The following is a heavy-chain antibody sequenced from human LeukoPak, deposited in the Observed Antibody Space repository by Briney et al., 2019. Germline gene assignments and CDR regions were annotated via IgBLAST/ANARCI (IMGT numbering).Heavy chain of an antibody. Sequence: ASVKVSCKASGYTFNSYGISWVRQAPGQGLEWMGWISPYRGDTEYAQKIQGRASMTTDTSTSTAYMALRSLRSDDMAVYYCARQVLIVGGRYGMDVWGQGTTVTVSS. CDR3: ARQVLIVGGRYGMDV. V-gene: IGHV1-18*03. D-gene: IGHD3-22*01. CDR1: GYTFNSYG. J-gene: IGHJ6*02. CDR2: ISPYRGDT.